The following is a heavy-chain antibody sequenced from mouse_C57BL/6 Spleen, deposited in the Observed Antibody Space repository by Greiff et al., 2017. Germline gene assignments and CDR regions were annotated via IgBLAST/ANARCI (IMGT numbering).Heavy chain of an antibody. CDR1: GYTFTSYT. J-gene: IGHJ2*01. V-gene: IGHV1-12*01. CDR3: ALITTVQDYFDY. CDR2: IYPGNGDT. D-gene: IGHD1-1*01. Sequence: QSGAELVRPGASVKMSCKASGYTFTSYTMPWVTQTPRQGLEWIGAIYPGNGDTSYNQKFKGKATLTVDKSSSTAYMQLSSLTSEDSAVYFCALITTVQDYFDYWGQGTTLTVSS.